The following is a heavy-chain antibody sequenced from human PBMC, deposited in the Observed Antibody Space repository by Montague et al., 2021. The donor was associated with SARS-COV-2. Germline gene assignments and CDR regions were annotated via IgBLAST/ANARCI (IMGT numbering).Heavy chain of an antibody. CDR1: GFTVSSNY. J-gene: IGHJ4*02. Sequence: SLRLSFAASGFTVSSNYMSWVRQAPGKGLEWVSVIYSGGSTYYADSVKGRFTISRDNSKNTPYLQMNSLRAEDTAVYYCARDAGGNFPTSFDYWGQGTLVTVSS. D-gene: IGHD4-23*01. V-gene: IGHV3-53*01. CDR2: IYSGGST. CDR3: ARDAGGNFPTSFDY.